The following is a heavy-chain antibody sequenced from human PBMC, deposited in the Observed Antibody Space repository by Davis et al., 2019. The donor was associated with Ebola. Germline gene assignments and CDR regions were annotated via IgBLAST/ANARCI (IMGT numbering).Heavy chain of an antibody. CDR3: ARAAGLYCSSTSCYDWFDP. V-gene: IGHV4-34*01. D-gene: IGHD2-2*01. CDR2: INHSGST. CDR1: GGSFSGYY. Sequence: SETLSLTCAVYGGSFSGYYWSWIRQPPGKGLEWIGEINHSGSTNYNPSLKSRVTLSVATSKNQFSLKLSSVTAADTAVYYCARAAGLYCSSTSCYDWFDPWGQGTLVTVSS. J-gene: IGHJ5*02.